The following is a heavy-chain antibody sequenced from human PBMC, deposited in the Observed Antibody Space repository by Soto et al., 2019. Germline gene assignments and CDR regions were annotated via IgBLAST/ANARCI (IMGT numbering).Heavy chain of an antibody. J-gene: IGHJ3*02. V-gene: IGHV4-59*01. Sequence: SETLSLTCTFSGGSISSYYWSWIRQPPGKGLEWIGYIYYSGSTNYNPSLKSRVTISVDTSKNQFSLKLSSVTAADTAVYYCAREGPMVRGVSSAFDIWGQGTMVT. CDR1: GGSISSYY. CDR2: IYYSGST. D-gene: IGHD3-10*01. CDR3: AREGPMVRGVSSAFDI.